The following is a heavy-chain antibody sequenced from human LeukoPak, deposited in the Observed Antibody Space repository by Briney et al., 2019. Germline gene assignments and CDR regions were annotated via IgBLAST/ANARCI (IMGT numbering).Heavy chain of an antibody. Sequence: SETLSLTCSVSGDSISPNFWTWIRQPPGKGLEWIGYIFDSGSTNYNPSLKSRVTISLDTSKNQFSLKLDSVTAADTAVYYCARDRDCTNGICYYQFDYWGQGTLVTVSS. J-gene: IGHJ4*02. CDR1: GDSISPNF. CDR3: ARDRDCTNGICYYQFDY. CDR2: IFDSGST. D-gene: IGHD2-8*01. V-gene: IGHV4-59*01.